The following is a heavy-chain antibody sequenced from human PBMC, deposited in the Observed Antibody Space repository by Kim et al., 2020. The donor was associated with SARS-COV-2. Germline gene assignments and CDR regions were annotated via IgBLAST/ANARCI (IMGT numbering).Heavy chain of an antibody. D-gene: IGHD6-13*01. CDR3: ANPRQPDY. CDR2: TT. Sequence: TTHYADSGKGRIHVARENSKNTLYLQMSSLGAEDTAIYYCANPRQPDYWGQGTLVTVSS. V-gene: IGHV3-23*01. J-gene: IGHJ4*02.